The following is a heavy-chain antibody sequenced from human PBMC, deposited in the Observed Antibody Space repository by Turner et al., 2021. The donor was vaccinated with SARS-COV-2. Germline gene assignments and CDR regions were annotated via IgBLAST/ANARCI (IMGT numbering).Heavy chain of an antibody. D-gene: IGHD6-13*01. CDR1: GFTFSSYG. Sequence: VRLVESGVGVVQPGRSLRLSCAASGFTFSSYGMHWVRQGRGKGLEWVAVISYDGSNKYYADSVKGRLTISRDNSKNTLYLQMNSLRAEDTAVYYCAKDLGQLDGFDPWGQGTLVTVSS. J-gene: IGHJ5*02. CDR2: ISYDGSNK. V-gene: IGHV3-30*18. CDR3: AKDLGQLDGFDP.